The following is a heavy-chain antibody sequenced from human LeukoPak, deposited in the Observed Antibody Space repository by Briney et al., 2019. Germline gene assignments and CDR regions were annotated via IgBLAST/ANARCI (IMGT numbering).Heavy chain of an antibody. CDR3: AASGPVGSNWYSLDC. CDR1: GFSFSTYG. V-gene: IGHV3-30*02. J-gene: IGHJ4*02. CDR2: TRYDGINK. Sequence: GGSLRLSCAASGFSFSTYGMHWVRQAPGQGLEWVTFTRYDGINKYYGDSVKGRFTISRDNSKNTLYLQMNSLRAEDTAVYYCAASGPVGSNWYSLDCWGQGTLVTVSS. D-gene: IGHD6-13*01.